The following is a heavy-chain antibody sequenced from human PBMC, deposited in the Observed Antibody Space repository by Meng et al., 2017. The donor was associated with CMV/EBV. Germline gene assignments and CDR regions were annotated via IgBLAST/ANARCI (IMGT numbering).Heavy chain of an antibody. V-gene: IGHV3-23*05. CDR3: AKLMGNTRVDH. CDR1: GFTFSSYA. CDR2: IDSSGA. J-gene: IGHJ5*02. Sequence: ESPKISCAASGFTFSSYAMSWVRQTPGKGLEWVSTIDSSGAYIADSVKGRFTVSRDNFKNTLDLQMNSLRVEDAATYYCAKLMGNTRVDHWGQGTQVTVSS. D-gene: IGHD5-24*01.